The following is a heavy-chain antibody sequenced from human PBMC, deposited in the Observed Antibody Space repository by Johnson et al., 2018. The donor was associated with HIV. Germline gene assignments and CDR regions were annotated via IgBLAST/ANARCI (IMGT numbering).Heavy chain of an antibody. CDR1: GFTFSPYS. J-gene: IGHJ3*02. D-gene: IGHD2/OR15-2a*01. CDR2: IFSDENYK. V-gene: IGHV3-30*04. CDR3: ARVSRLGNRAILSDAFDI. Sequence: QVQLVESGGGVVLPGRSLRLSCAASGFTFSPYSMHWVRQAPGKGLEWVAVIFSDENYKYYGDSVKGRFTLSRDNSKNTLFLQLSSLRPEDTASYYCARVSRLGNRAILSDAFDIWGQGTMVTVSS.